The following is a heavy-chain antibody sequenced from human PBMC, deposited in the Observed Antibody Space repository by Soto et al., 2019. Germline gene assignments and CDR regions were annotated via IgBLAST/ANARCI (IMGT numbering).Heavy chain of an antibody. Sequence: GEALKISCKGSGYSFTSYWIGCVRQMPGKGLEWMGIIYPGDSDTRYSPSFQGQVTISADKSISTAYLQWSSLKASDTAMYYCARPIGLYGSGNYGMDVWGQGTTVTVSS. CDR3: ARPIGLYGSGNYGMDV. V-gene: IGHV5-51*01. J-gene: IGHJ6*02. CDR2: IYPGDSDT. D-gene: IGHD3-10*01. CDR1: GYSFTSYW.